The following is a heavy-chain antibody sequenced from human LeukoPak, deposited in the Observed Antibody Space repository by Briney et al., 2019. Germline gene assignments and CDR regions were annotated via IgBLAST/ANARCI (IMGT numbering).Heavy chain of an antibody. J-gene: IGHJ6*02. CDR2: IYRNADGGTT. V-gene: IGHV3-15*05. CDR3: TTDSYCSTTTCYASSNYYYGLDA. D-gene: IGHD2-2*01. Sequence: KTGGSLRLSCAASGFTFSNAWMTWVRQAPGKGLEWVGRIYRNADGGTTDYAAPVKGRFTISRDDSKNTLYLQMNSLKTEDTAVYYCTTDSYCSTTTCYASSNYYYGLDARGQGTSVTVSS. CDR1: GFTFSNAW.